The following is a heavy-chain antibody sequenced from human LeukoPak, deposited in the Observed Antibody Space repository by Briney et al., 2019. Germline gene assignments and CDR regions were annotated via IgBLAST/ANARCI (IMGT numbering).Heavy chain of an antibody. Sequence: ASVKVSCKASGYTFTSYYMHWVRQAPGQGLEWMGVINPSGGSTNYAQKFQGRVTMTRDMSTSTVYMEPRSLRSEDTAMYYCARALPHRRLMDTTMEQHWFDPWGQGTLVTVSS. V-gene: IGHV1-46*01. CDR3: ARALPHRRLMDTTMEQHWFDP. CDR2: INPSGGST. J-gene: IGHJ5*02. CDR1: GYTFTSYY. D-gene: IGHD5-18*01.